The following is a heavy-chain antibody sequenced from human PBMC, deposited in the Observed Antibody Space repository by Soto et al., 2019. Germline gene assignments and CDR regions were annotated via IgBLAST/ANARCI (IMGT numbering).Heavy chain of an antibody. V-gene: IGHV4-30-4*01. J-gene: IGHJ5*02. CDR3: ARAYDDTKGYSLDP. CDR2: VYYSENT. Sequence: SETLSLTCTVSGVSISSGDYYGSWIRQTPGKGLEWIGYVYYSENTNYNPSFKSRVIISGDTSKNHFSVKLSSVTAAHTAVYYCARAYDDTKGYSLDPWGLGTLVTVSS. CDR1: GVSISSGDYY. D-gene: IGHD3-16*01.